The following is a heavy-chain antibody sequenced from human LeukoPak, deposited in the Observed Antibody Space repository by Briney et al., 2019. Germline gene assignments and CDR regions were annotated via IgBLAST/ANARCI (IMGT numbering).Heavy chain of an antibody. Sequence: ASVNVSCKASRYTFTSYSMNWVRQAPGQGREWMGWINTNTGNPTYAQGFTGRFVFSMDTSVSTEYLQISSLQAEDTAVSYCAHSEVVPAAILACWGYWGQGTLVTVSS. CDR3: AHSEVVPAAILACWGY. V-gene: IGHV7-4-1*02. J-gene: IGHJ4*02. CDR2: INTNTGNP. D-gene: IGHD2-2*02. CDR1: RYTFTSYS.